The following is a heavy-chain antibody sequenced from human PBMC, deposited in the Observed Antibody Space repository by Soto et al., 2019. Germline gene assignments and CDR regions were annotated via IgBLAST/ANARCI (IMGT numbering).Heavy chain of an antibody. CDR1: GASINNNDYY. CDR2: VYYSGTT. CDR3: ARMSYFYDKWYFDL. J-gene: IGHJ2*01. V-gene: IGHV4-30-4*01. Sequence: QLQESGPGLVKPSQTLSLTCTVSGASINNNDYYWSWIRQTPGKGLEWIGYVYYSGTTDYIPSLKCRLSMSIDKSQNQFTLTLNSVTAADTATYYCARMSYFYDKWYFDLWGRGTLVTVSS. D-gene: IGHD3-22*01.